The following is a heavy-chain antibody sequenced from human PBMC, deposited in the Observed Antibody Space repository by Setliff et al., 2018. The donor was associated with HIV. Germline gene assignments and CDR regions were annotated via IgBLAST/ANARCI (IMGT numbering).Heavy chain of an antibody. Sequence: RASGKVSCKASGYTFTSYAVNWVRQAPGQGLEWVGWIHTNTGDPTYAQGFTGRFVFSFDTSVSTAYLQISGLKAEDTAVYYCATRGEQLYFYGMDVWGQGTTVTVSS. CDR3: ATRGEQLYFYGMDV. CDR1: GYTFTSYA. CDR2: IHTNTGDP. D-gene: IGHD1-26*01. V-gene: IGHV7-4-1*02. J-gene: IGHJ6*02.